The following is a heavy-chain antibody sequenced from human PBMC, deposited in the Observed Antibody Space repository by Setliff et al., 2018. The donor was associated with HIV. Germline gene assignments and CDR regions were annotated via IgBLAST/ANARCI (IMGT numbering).Heavy chain of an antibody. J-gene: IGHJ6*03. Sequence: GGSLRLSCTASGFIFGDYAMSWVRQAPGKGLEWLGFIRRNAYGGTAEYAASLEGRFTLSRDDSKNIAYLQMSSLKTEDSAVYYCARAVVNSNFYYYMDVWGKGTTVTVSS. CDR2: IRRNAYGGTA. V-gene: IGHV3-49*04. CDR3: ARAVVNSNFYYYMDV. CDR1: GFIFGDYA. D-gene: IGHD2-15*01.